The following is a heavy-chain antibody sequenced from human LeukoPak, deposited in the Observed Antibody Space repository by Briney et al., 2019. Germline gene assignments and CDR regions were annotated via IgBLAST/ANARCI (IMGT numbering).Heavy chain of an antibody. V-gene: IGHV1-69*04. Sequence: SVKVSCKASGDTFSSYAISWVRQAPGQGLEWMGRIIPIFGIANYAQKFQGRVTITADKSTSTAYMELSSLRSEDTAVYYCARARGGSYFDYWGQGTLVTVSS. CDR3: ARARGGSYFDY. J-gene: IGHJ4*02. CDR1: GDTFSSYA. D-gene: IGHD3-16*01. CDR2: IIPIFGIA.